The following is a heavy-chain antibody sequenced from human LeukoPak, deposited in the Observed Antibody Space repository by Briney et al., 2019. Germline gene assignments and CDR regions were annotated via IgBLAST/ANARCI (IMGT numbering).Heavy chain of an antibody. Sequence: GGSLRLSCAASGFTFSSYWMSWVRQAPGKGREGVANIKQDGSEKYYVDSVKGRFTISRDNAKNSLYLQMNSLRAEDTAVYYCARGLLLPYYYYYMDVWGKGTTVTIS. CDR2: IKQDGSEK. J-gene: IGHJ6*03. CDR1: GFTFSSYW. D-gene: IGHD2-15*01. CDR3: ARGLLLPYYYYYMDV. V-gene: IGHV3-7*01.